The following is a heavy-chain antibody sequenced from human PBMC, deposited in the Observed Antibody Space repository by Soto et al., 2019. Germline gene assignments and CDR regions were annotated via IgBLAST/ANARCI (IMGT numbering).Heavy chain of an antibody. D-gene: IGHD6-19*01. Sequence: GESLKISCKGSGYSFGSYWVGWVRQMPGKGLEWMGIIYPGDSETRYSPAFQGQVTISADKSISTAYLQWSSLKASDTAIYYCARRGSGWSLFEYWGQGTLVTVSS. V-gene: IGHV5-51*01. CDR3: ARRGSGWSLFEY. J-gene: IGHJ4*02. CDR1: GYSFGSYW. CDR2: IYPGDSET.